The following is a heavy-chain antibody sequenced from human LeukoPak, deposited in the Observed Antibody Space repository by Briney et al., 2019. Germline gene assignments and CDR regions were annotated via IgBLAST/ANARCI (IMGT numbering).Heavy chain of an antibody. Sequence: GASVKVSCKASGYTFTGYYMHWVRQAPGQGLEWMGWINPTSGGTNYAQKFQGRVTMTRDTSISTAYMELSSLRSDDTAVYYCARAPTQYSSSYYYYMDVWGKGTTVTVSS. CDR2: INPTSGGT. J-gene: IGHJ6*03. V-gene: IGHV1-2*02. CDR3: ARAPTQYSSSYYYYMDV. D-gene: IGHD6-6*01. CDR1: GYTFTGYY.